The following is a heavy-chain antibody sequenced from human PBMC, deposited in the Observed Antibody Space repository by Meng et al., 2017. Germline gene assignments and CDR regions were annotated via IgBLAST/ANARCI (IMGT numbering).Heavy chain of an antibody. CDR1: GYTFTGYY. Sequence: QGQLVQSGGEVKKPGASVKVSCKASGYTFTGYYMHWVRQAPGQGLEWMGRINPNSGGTNYAQKFQGRVTMTRDTSISTAYMELSRLRSDDTAVYYCARVNYDSSGYYPFDYWGQGTLVTVSS. J-gene: IGHJ4*02. CDR2: INPNSGGT. V-gene: IGHV1-2*06. CDR3: ARVNYDSSGYYPFDY. D-gene: IGHD3-22*01.